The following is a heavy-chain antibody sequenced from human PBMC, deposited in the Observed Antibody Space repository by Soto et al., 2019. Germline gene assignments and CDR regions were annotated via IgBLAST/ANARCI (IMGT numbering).Heavy chain of an antibody. CDR2: TSPDNGNT. J-gene: IGHJ6*02. CDR1: GYTFTSYG. Sequence: ASVKVSCKASGYTFTSYGISWVRQAPGQGLEWMGWTSPDNGNTDYAQRVQGRVTMTTDTSTSTAYMELSSLRASDTAVYYCASHNFFCGGDCNSSGMDVWGQGTTVTVSS. CDR3: ASHNFFCGGDCNSSGMDV. V-gene: IGHV1-18*04. D-gene: IGHD2-21*02.